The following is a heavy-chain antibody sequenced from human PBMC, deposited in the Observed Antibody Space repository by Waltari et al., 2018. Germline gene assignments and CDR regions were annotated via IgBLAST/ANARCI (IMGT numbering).Heavy chain of an antibody. CDR2: ISVNNGNT. CDR1: GYTFTSYV. Sequence: QVQLVQSGTEVKKPGASVKVSCKASGYTFTSYVISWVRQAPGQGLGWMGWISVNNGNTNYAQKLQGRITMTTDTSTNTAYMELRSLRYDDTAVYYCARGGLDSGSYLPTPDPLGYWGQGTLVTVSS. CDR3: ARGGLDSGSYLPTPDPLGY. V-gene: IGHV1-18*01. J-gene: IGHJ4*02. D-gene: IGHD1-26*01.